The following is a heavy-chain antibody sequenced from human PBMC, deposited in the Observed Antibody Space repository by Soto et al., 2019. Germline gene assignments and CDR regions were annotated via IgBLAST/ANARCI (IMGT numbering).Heavy chain of an antibody. V-gene: IGHV5-51*01. CDR2: IYPGDSDT. CDR1: GYSVTSYL. Sequence: GESLKISYKGSGYSVTSYLIGRVRQMPGKGLEWMGIIYPGDSDTRYSPSFQGQVTISADKSISTAYLQWSSLKASDTAMYYCARSYYDFWSGYFSDAFDIWGQGTMVTVSS. CDR3: ARSYYDFWSGYFSDAFDI. D-gene: IGHD3-3*01. J-gene: IGHJ3*02.